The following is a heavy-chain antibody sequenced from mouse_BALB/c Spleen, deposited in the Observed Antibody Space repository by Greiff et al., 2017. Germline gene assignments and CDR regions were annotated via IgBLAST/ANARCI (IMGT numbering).Heavy chain of an antibody. Sequence: EVQLVESGGDLVKPGGSLKLSCAASGFTFSSYGMSWVRQTPDKRLEWVATISSGGSYTYYPDSVKGRFTISRDNAKNTLYLQMSSLKSEDTAMYYCARNSPLDYWGQGTTLTVSS. CDR2: ISSGGSYT. CDR1: GFTFSSYG. CDR3: ARNSPLDY. J-gene: IGHJ2*01. V-gene: IGHV5-6*01.